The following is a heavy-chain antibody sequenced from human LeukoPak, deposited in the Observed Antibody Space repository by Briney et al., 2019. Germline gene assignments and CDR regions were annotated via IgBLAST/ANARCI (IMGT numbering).Heavy chain of an antibody. CDR2: ISSSGSTI. CDR3: ARDHSGGGSSGWYVITY. J-gene: IGHJ4*02. D-gene: IGHD6-19*01. CDR1: GFTFSDYY. V-gene: IGHV3-11*04. Sequence: GGSLRLSCAASGFTFSDYYMSWIRQAPGKGLEWVSYISSSGSTIYYADSVKGRFTISRDNAKNSLYLKMNSLRAKDTAVYYCARDHSGGGSSGWYVITYWGQGTLVTVSS.